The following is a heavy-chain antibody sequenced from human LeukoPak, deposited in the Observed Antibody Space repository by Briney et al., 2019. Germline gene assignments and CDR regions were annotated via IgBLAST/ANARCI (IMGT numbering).Heavy chain of an antibody. J-gene: IGHJ4*02. Sequence: SVKVSCKGSGCTFSSYAIGWVRQAPGQGLEWMGGIIPIFGTANYAQKFQGRVTITADKATRTAYMELRSLRSEDTAVYFCARGESYYGSGSPDDWGQGTLVTVSS. V-gene: IGHV1-69*06. D-gene: IGHD3-10*01. CDR1: GCTFSSYA. CDR3: ARGESYYGSGSPDD. CDR2: IIPIFGTA.